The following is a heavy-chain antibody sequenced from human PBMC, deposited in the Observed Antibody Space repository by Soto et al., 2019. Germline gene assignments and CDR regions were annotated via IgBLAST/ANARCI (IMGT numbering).Heavy chain of an antibody. Sequence: QVQLVESGGGVVQPGRSLRLSCAASGFTFSSYGMHWVRQAPGKGLEWVAVIWYDGSNKYYADSVKGRFTISRDNSKNTLYLQMNSLRAEDTAVYYCASLGGRIAARQWGYFDYWGQGTLVTVSS. CDR2: IWYDGSNK. CDR3: ASLGGRIAARQWGYFDY. D-gene: IGHD6-6*01. V-gene: IGHV3-33*01. J-gene: IGHJ4*02. CDR1: GFTFSSYG.